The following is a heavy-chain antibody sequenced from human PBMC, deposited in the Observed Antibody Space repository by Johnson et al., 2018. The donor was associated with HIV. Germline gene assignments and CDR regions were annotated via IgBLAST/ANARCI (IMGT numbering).Heavy chain of an antibody. CDR2: ISGSGGST. V-gene: IGHV3-23*04. Sequence: VQLVESGGGLVQPGGSLRLSCAASGFTFSSYAMSWVRQAPGKGLEWVSAISGSGGSTYYADSVKGRFTISRDNSKNTLYLQMNSLRAEDTAVYYCARGYCSSTSCYAFFLPFDIWGQGTMVTVSS. D-gene: IGHD2-2*01. CDR1: GFTFSSYA. J-gene: IGHJ3*02. CDR3: ARGYCSSTSCYAFFLPFDI.